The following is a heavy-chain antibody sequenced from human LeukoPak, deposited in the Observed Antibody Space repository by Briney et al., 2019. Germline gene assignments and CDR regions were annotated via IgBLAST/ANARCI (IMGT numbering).Heavy chain of an antibody. CDR1: GYSISSGYY. V-gene: IGHV4-38-2*02. CDR3: ARARREMVDY. J-gene: IGHJ4*02. CDR2: IYHSGST. D-gene: IGHD5-24*01. Sequence: SETLSLTCSVSGYSISSGYYWGWIRQPPGKGLEWIGSIYHSGSTYYNPSLRSRVTMSVDTSKNQFSLKLSSVTAADTAVYYCARARREMVDYWGQGTLVTVSS.